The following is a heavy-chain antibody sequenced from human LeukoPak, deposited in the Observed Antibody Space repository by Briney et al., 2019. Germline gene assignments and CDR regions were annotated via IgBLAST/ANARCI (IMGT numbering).Heavy chain of an antibody. Sequence: GGSLRLSCAASGFTFSSYWMHWVRQAPGKGLVWVSRINSDGRSTNYADSVKGRFTISRDNAQNTLYLQMNSLRVEDTAVYYCATVGMGATIGYWGQGTLVTVSS. CDR3: ATVGMGATIGY. V-gene: IGHV3-74*01. CDR2: INSDGRST. CDR1: GFTFSSYW. D-gene: IGHD1-26*01. J-gene: IGHJ4*02.